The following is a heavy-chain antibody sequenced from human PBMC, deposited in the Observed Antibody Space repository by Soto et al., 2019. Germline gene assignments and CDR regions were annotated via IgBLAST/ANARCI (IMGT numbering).Heavy chain of an antibody. J-gene: IGHJ4*02. CDR1: GYTFTSYD. CDR3: ARRARVVPAAPLGY. D-gene: IGHD2-2*01. Sequence: QVQLVQSGAEVKKPGASVKVSCKASGYTFTSYDINWVRQATGQGLEWMGWMNPNSGNTGYAQKFQGRVTMTKNTSISTAFMELSILRSEDTAVYYWARRARVVPAAPLGYWGQGTLVTVSS. V-gene: IGHV1-8*01. CDR2: MNPNSGNT.